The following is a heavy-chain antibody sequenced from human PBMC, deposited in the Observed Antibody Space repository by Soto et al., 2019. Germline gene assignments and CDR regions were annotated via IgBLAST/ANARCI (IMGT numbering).Heavy chain of an antibody. Sequence: QVQLVQSGAEVKKPGASVKVSCKASGYTFTSYGISWVRQAPGQGLEWMGWISAYNGNTKYAQKLPGRVTTTPDTSTSTAYMELRSLRSDAAAVYYCARAQAMAQFDYWGQGTLVTVSS. CDR1: GYTFTSYG. D-gene: IGHD5-18*01. CDR2: ISAYNGNT. CDR3: ARAQAMAQFDY. V-gene: IGHV1-18*01. J-gene: IGHJ4*02.